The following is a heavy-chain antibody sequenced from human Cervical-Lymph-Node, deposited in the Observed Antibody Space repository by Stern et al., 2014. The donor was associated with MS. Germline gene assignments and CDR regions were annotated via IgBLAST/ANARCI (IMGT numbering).Heavy chain of an antibody. CDR3: TKAWES. CDR1: GYIFSSDD. D-gene: IGHD1-26*01. CDR2: INPDSGVT. Sequence: QMQLVQSGAEVKKPGASVKVSCKASGYIFSSDDINWVRQASGQGLEWMAWINPDSGVTGYAQKFQGRVTLTRDTSMKTAYMEMTSLTSDDTAIYYCTKAWESWGQGTLITVSS. V-gene: IGHV1-8*02. J-gene: IGHJ5*02.